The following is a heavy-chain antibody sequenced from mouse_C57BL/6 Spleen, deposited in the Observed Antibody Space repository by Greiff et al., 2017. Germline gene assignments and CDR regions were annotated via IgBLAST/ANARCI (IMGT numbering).Heavy chain of an antibody. CDR1: GFNIKDYS. CDR2: IDPADGDT. CDR3: TTAYYSNLGGFAY. V-gene: IGHV14-1*01. Sequence: EVQLQQSGAELVRPGASVKLSCKASGFNIKDYSMHWVQQRPEQGLAWIGRIDPADGDTEYAPKFQGKATLTADTSSNTAYLQLSSLTSEDNAVYYCTTAYYSNLGGFAYWGQGTLGTVSA. D-gene: IGHD2-5*01. J-gene: IGHJ3*01.